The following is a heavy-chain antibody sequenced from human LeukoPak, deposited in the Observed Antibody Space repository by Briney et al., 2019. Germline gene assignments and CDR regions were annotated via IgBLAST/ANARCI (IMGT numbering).Heavy chain of an antibody. CDR2: IQYDGSNK. D-gene: IGHD6-13*01. Sequence: PVGSLRLSCTASGFTFSNYDIHWVRQAPGKGLEWVAFIQYDGSNKYYADSVKGRFTISRDNSKNTLYLLMNSLRAEDTAVYYCAKVSGVGSSWSPFDYWGQGTLVTVSS. V-gene: IGHV3-30*02. J-gene: IGHJ4*02. CDR3: AKVSGVGSSWSPFDY. CDR1: GFTFSNYD.